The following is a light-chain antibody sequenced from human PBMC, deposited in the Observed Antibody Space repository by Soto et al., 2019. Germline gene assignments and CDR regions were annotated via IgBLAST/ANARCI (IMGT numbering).Light chain of an antibody. J-gene: IGKJ4*01. CDR3: QQFSSYPLT. CDR2: EAS. Sequence: ESVLTQSPCTLPLYPGVRPTLPCRASQRVSTFLAWYQQRTGQAPRVLISEASNRATGIPARFSGGGYGTDFNLTISRLETEDFAVYYCQQFSSYPLTFGGGTKVDIK. CDR1: QRVSTF. V-gene: IGKV3-11*01.